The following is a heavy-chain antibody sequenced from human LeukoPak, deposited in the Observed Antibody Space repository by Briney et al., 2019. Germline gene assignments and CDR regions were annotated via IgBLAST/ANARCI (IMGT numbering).Heavy chain of an antibody. CDR2: IIPIFGTA. J-gene: IGHJ4*02. V-gene: IGHV1-69*06. CDR1: GYTFTGYY. CDR3: ARGGIAARLEPFDY. D-gene: IGHD6-6*01. Sequence: GASVKVSCKASGYTFTGYYMHWVRQAPGQGLEWMGGIIPIFGTANYAQKFQGRVTITADKSTSTAYMELSSLRSEDTAVYYCARGGIAARLEPFDYWGQGTLVTVSS.